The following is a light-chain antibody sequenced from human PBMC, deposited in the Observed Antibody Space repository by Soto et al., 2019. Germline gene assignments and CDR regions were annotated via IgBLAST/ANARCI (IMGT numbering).Light chain of an antibody. CDR3: QQRSNWWT. V-gene: IGKV3-11*01. CDR2: DAS. J-gene: IGKJ1*01. Sequence: IVFTQSPCTLSLSPGERATLSCRVSQSVSSHLAWYQQKPGQAPRLLIYDASNRATGIPARFSGSGSGTDFTLTISSLEPEDFAVYYCQQRSNWWTFGQGTKVDIK. CDR1: QSVSSH.